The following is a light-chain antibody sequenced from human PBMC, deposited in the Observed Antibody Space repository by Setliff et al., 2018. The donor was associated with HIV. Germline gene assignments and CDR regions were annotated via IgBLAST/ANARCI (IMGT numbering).Light chain of an antibody. CDR3: AAWDDSLHGVV. V-gene: IGLV1-44*01. CDR2: GDH. Sequence: QSVLTQPPSASGTPGQRITISCSGSSSNIGSNTVNWYQQFPGTAPNLLISGDHQRPSGVPDRLSGSKSGTSASLAISGLQSEDEADYYCAAWDDSLHGVVFGGGTKGTVL. J-gene: IGLJ3*02. CDR1: SSNIGSNT.